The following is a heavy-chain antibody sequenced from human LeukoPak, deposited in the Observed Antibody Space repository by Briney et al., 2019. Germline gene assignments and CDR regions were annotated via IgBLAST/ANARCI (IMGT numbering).Heavy chain of an antibody. Sequence: SQTLSLTCTVSGGSISSGSYYWSWIRQPAGKGLEWIGSIYYSGSTYYNPSLKSRVTISLDTSKNQFSLKLSSVTAADTAVYYCARDGAGYYYYYMDVWGKGTTVTVSS. CDR2: IYYSGST. V-gene: IGHV4-61*02. J-gene: IGHJ6*03. D-gene: IGHD3-16*01. CDR1: GGSISSGSYY. CDR3: ARDGAGYYYYYMDV.